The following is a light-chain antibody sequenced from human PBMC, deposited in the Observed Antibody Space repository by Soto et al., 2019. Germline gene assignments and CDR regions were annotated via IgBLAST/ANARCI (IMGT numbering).Light chain of an antibody. CDR1: SSDVGGYNY. CDR2: DVS. CDR3: SSYTTSNTRQIV. V-gene: IGLV2-14*03. Sequence: QSVLTQPASVSGSPGQSITISCTGTSSDVGGYNYVSWYQHHPGKAPKLMIYDVSNRPSGVSNRFSGPKSGNTASLTIFGLQPEDEADYYCSSYTTSNTRQIVFGTGTKVTVL. J-gene: IGLJ1*01.